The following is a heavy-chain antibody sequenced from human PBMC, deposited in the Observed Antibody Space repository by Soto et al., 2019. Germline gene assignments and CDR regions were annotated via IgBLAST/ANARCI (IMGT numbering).Heavy chain of an antibody. CDR2: ISVYSGNT. CDR3: ARDSWGLAVPDYHYYAMDV. CDR1: GYTFTSDG. J-gene: IGHJ6*02. V-gene: IGHV1-18*04. D-gene: IGHD6-19*01. Sequence: QVQLVQSGAELKKPGASVKVSCEASGYTFTSDGVSWVRQAPGQGLEWMGWISVYSGNTNYARKLQGRVTMTRDIYTRAVYMELRSLTSDDTAVYYCARDSWGLAVPDYHYYAMDVWGQGTTVTVSS.